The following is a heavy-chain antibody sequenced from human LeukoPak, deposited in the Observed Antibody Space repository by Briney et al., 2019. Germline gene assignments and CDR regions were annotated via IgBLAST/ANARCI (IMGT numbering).Heavy chain of an antibody. J-gene: IGHJ4*02. Sequence: GGSLRLSCAASGFTFSSYSMNWVRQAPGKELEWVSSISSSSSSYIYYADSVKGRFTISRDNAKNSLYLQMNSLRAEDTAVYYCARDKRRYGYTRMNIFDYWGQGTLVTVSS. V-gene: IGHV3-21*01. D-gene: IGHD5-18*01. CDR2: ISSSSSSYI. CDR3: ARDKRRYGYTRMNIFDY. CDR1: GFTFSSYS.